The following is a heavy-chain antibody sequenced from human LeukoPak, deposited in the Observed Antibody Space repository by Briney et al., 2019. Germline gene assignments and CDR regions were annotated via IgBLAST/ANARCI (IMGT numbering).Heavy chain of an antibody. Sequence: SVKVSCKASGGAFSSYAISWVRQAPGQGLEWMGGITPIFGTANYAQKFQGRVTITADESTSTAYMELSSLRSEDTAVYYCAATVTVTTGSTYYGMDVWGQGTTVTVSS. CDR2: ITPIFGTA. D-gene: IGHD4-17*01. V-gene: IGHV1-69*13. CDR1: GGAFSSYA. CDR3: AATVTVTTGSTYYGMDV. J-gene: IGHJ6*02.